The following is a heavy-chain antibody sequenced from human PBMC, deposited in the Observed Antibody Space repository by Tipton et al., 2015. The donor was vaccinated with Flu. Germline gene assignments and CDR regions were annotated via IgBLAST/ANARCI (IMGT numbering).Heavy chain of an antibody. CDR2: IYYSGST. CDR3: ARHSRSPVGGPAFDI. J-gene: IGHJ3*02. V-gene: IGHV4-59*08. Sequence: TLSLTCTVSGGSISSYYWSWIRQPPGKGLEWIGYIYYSGSTNYNPSLKSRVTISVDTSKNQFSLKLSSVTAADTAVYYCARHSRSPVGGPAFDIWGQGTMVTVSS. CDR1: GGSISSYY. D-gene: IGHD3-10*01.